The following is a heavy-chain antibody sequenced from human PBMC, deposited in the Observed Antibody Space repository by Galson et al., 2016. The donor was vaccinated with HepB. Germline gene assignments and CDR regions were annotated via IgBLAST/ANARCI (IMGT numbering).Heavy chain of an antibody. D-gene: IGHD5-24*01. Sequence: SLRLSCAASGFTFDDYAMHWVRQVPGGGLEWVSGIGWNSGSIGYADSVKGRFIISRDNAKKYLYLQMNSLRAEDTALYYCAKNRDFHGYNTYYFDYWGQGTLVTVSS. CDR2: IGWNSGSI. J-gene: IGHJ4*02. CDR3: AKNRDFHGYNTYYFDY. CDR1: GFTFDDYA. V-gene: IGHV3-9*01.